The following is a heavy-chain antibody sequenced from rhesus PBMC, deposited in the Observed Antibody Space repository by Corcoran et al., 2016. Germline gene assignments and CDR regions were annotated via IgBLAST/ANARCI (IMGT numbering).Heavy chain of an antibody. CDR2: IFGSGIRT. Sequence: QLQLQESGPGLVKPPETLSVTCAVSGGSISSGYWRWIRQAPGKRLEWIGYIFGSGIRTNYNPPLKSRVTLSVDTSQKQLSLKLSSVTTADTAVYYCARGSGSFYYWGQGVLVTVSS. CDR3: ARGSGSFYY. J-gene: IGHJ4*01. D-gene: IGHD6-25*01. CDR1: GGSISSGY. V-gene: IGHV4-169*01.